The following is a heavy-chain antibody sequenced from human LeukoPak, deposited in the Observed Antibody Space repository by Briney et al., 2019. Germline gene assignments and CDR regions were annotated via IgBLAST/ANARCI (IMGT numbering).Heavy chain of an antibody. CDR2: IKQDGSEK. D-gene: IGHD3-10*01. V-gene: IGHV3-7*01. Sequence: GGSLRLSCAASGFTFSSYWMSWVRQAPGKGLEWVANIKQDGSEKYYVDSVKGRFTISRDNAKNSLYLQMNSLRAEDTAVYYCAREEYYYGSGSPSSLDYWGQGTLVTVSS. CDR1: GFTFSSYW. J-gene: IGHJ4*02. CDR3: AREEYYYGSGSPSSLDY.